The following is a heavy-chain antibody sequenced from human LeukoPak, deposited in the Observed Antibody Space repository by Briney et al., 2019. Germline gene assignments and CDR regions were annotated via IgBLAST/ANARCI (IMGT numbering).Heavy chain of an antibody. D-gene: IGHD3-9*01. CDR3: ARDVEDILTGYYSIYYYYMDV. J-gene: IGHJ6*03. CDR2: IYTSGST. V-gene: IGHV4-61*02. Sequence: PSETLSLTCTVSGGSISSGSYYWSWIRQPAGKGLEWIGRIYTSGSTNYNPSLKSRVTISVDTSKNQFSLKLSSVTAADTAVYYCARDVEDILTGYYSIYYYYMDVWGKGTTVTISS. CDR1: GGSISSGSYY.